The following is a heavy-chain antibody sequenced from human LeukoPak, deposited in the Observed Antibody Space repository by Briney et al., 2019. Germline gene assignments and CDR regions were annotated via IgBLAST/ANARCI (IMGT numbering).Heavy chain of an antibody. V-gene: IGHV4-59*01. Sequence: PSETLSLTCTVSGGSISSYYWSWIPQPPGKGLGWIGYIYYSGSTNYNPSLKRRVTISVDTSKNQFSLKLSSVTAADTAVYYCAGGSYNWNDFDYWGQGTLVTVSS. CDR3: AGGSYNWNDFDY. D-gene: IGHD1-20*01. J-gene: IGHJ4*02. CDR2: IYYSGST. CDR1: GGSISSYY.